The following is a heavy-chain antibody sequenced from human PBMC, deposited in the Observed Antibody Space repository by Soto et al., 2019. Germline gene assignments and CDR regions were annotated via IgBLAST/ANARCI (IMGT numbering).Heavy chain of an antibody. CDR3: ARTPYYDILVRFDP. CDR2: INHSGST. V-gene: IGHV4-34*01. D-gene: IGHD3-9*01. J-gene: IGHJ5*02. Sequence: SETLSLTCAVYGGSFSGYYWSWIRQPPGKGLEWIGEINHSGSTNYNPSLKSRVTISVDTSKNQFSLKLSSVTAADTAVYYCARTPYYDILVRFDPWGQGTLVTVSS. CDR1: GGSFSGYY.